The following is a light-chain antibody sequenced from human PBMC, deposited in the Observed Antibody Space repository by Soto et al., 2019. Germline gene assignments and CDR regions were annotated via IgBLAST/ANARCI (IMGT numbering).Light chain of an antibody. V-gene: IGKV3-20*01. CDR1: QSVSSSY. CDR2: GAS. J-gene: IGKJ5*01. CDR3: QQYGSSRSIT. Sequence: EIVLTQSPGTLSLSPGERATLSCRASQSVSSSYLAWYQQKPGQAPRLLIYGASSRATGIPDRFSGSGSGTDFTLTISRVEPEDFAVYYCQQYGSSRSITFGQGTRLEIK.